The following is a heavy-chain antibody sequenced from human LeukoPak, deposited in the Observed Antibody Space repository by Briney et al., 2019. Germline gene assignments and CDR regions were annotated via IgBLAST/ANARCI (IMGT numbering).Heavy chain of an antibody. D-gene: IGHD1-26*01. V-gene: IGHV3-15*01. CDR3: TIRGSHIDY. CDR2: IKSETDGGTT. J-gene: IGHJ4*02. CDR1: GFPFTYAW. Sequence: GGSLRLSCAASGFPFTYAWMSWVRQAPGKGLGWVGRIKSETDGGTTAYGSPVKGRFTISRDDSKKTLFLQINTLKTEDTAIYYCTIRGSHIDYWGQGTLVTVSS.